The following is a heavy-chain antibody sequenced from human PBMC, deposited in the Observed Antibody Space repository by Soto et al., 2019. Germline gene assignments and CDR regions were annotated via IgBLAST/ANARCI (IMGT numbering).Heavy chain of an antibody. Sequence: SGGSLRLSCVASGLTVSHNYMAWVRQAPEMGLEWVSILYTEGTTYYADSVKGRFTISRDSSKNTLFLQMDSLRAEDTAVYYCVRPRPSGENYGMDVWGQGXTVTVSS. CDR1: GLTVSHNY. V-gene: IGHV3-53*01. D-gene: IGHD3-16*01. J-gene: IGHJ6*02. CDR2: LYTEGTT. CDR3: VRPRPSGENYGMDV.